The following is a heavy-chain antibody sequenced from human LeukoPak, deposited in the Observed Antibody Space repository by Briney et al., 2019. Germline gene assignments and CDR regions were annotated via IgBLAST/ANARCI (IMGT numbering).Heavy chain of an antibody. V-gene: IGHV1-2*02. J-gene: IGHJ4*02. Sequence: ASVKVSCKASGYTFTGYYMHWVRQAPGQGLEWMGWINPNSGGTNYAKKFQGRVTMTRDTSISTAYMELSRLRSDDTAVYYCARQVVPAAIKTLDYWGQGTLVTVSS. CDR2: INPNSGGT. CDR1: GYTFTGYY. D-gene: IGHD2-2*01. CDR3: ARQVVPAAIKTLDY.